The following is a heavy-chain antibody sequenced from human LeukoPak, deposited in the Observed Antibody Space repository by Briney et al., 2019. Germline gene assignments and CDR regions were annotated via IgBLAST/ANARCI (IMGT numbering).Heavy chain of an antibody. Sequence: ASVKVSCKASGYTFTGYYMHWARQAPGQGLEWMGWINPNSGGTNYAQKFQGRVTMTRDTSISTAYMELSRLRSDDTAVYYCARVRQLVRTGGPRGFDYWGQGTLVTVSS. V-gene: IGHV1-2*02. J-gene: IGHJ4*02. CDR2: INPNSGGT. CDR1: GYTFTGYY. CDR3: ARVRQLVRTGGPRGFDY. D-gene: IGHD6-13*01.